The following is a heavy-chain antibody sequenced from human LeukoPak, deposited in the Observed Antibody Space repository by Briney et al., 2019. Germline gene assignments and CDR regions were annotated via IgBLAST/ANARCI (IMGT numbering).Heavy chain of an antibody. D-gene: IGHD3-3*01. CDR2: IKQDGSEK. V-gene: IGHV3-7*01. J-gene: IGHJ3*02. Sequence: PGGSLRLSCAASGFTFSSYWMSWVRQAPGKGLEWVANIKQDGSEKYYVDSVKGRFTISRDNAKNSLYLQMNSLRAEDTAVYYCARDGWAYYDFWSGYYNAFDIWGQGTMVTVSS. CDR3: ARDGWAYYDFWSGYYNAFDI. CDR1: GFTFSSYW.